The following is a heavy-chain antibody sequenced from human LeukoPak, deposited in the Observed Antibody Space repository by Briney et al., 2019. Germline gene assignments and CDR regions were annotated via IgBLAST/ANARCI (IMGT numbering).Heavy chain of an antibody. D-gene: IGHD3-10*01. V-gene: IGHV3-74*01. CDR2: INEDGSST. CDR1: GYTLCIFW. J-gene: IGHJ4*02. CDR3: TTDTFGARDS. Sequence: PGRSLRLSCAASGYTLCIFWMDWVRQGPGKGLVWVSRINEDGSSTSYAESVRGRFTISRDNAKNTLYLQMNSLRAEDAAVYYCTTDTFGARDSWGQGTLVTVSS.